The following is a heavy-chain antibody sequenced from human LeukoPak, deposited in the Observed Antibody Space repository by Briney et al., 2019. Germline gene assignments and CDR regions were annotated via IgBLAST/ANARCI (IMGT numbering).Heavy chain of an antibody. V-gene: IGHV1-2*06. Sequence: ASVKVSCKASGYTFSGYYMHWVRQAPGQGLEWMGRINPNGGGTNYAQKFQGRATMTRDTSISTAYMELSRLRSDDTAVYYCARVSGGSYYSDYWGQGTLVTVSS. CDR3: ARVSGGSYYSDY. CDR2: INPNGGGT. CDR1: GYTFSGYY. D-gene: IGHD2-15*01. J-gene: IGHJ4*02.